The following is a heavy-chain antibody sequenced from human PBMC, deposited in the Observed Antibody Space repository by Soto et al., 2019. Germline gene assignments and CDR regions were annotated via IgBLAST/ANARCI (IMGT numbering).Heavy chain of an antibody. Sequence: PSETLSLTCTVSGGSISSYYWSWIRQPPGKGLEWIGYIYYSGSTNYNPSLKSRVTISVDTSKNQFSLKLSSVTAADTAVYYCARVGAGITIFGVVIQSGGSCGMDVWGQGTTVTVSS. CDR3: ARVGAGITIFGVVIQSGGSCGMDV. D-gene: IGHD3-3*01. J-gene: IGHJ6*02. CDR2: IYYSGST. CDR1: GGSISSYY. V-gene: IGHV4-59*01.